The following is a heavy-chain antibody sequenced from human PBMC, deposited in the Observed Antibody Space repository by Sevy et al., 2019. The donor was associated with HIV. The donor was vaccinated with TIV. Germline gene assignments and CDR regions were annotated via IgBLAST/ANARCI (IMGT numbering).Heavy chain of an antibody. Sequence: SETLSLTCTASGDSISSYYWSWIRQPPGKGLEWIGYIYYSGSTNYNPSLKSRVAISKDTSKNQFSLKLSSVTAADTAVYYCARALQDYYYGMDVWGQGTTVTVSS. V-gene: IGHV4-59*01. CDR3: ARALQDYYYGMDV. CDR2: IYYSGST. CDR1: GDSISSYY. J-gene: IGHJ6*02.